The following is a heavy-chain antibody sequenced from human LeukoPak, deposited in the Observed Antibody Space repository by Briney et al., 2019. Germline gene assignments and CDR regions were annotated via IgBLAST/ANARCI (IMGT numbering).Heavy chain of an antibody. CDR3: ARGFDYGDYRYGFDI. D-gene: IGHD4-17*01. Sequence: ASVKVSCKASGYTLSGYYLHWVRQAPGRGLEWMGRINPNTGGTNYAQKFQGRVTMPRDTSISTAYMELSRLRSDDTAVYYCARGFDYGDYRYGFDIWGQGTMVTVSS. CDR1: GYTLSGYY. V-gene: IGHV1-2*06. CDR2: INPNTGGT. J-gene: IGHJ3*02.